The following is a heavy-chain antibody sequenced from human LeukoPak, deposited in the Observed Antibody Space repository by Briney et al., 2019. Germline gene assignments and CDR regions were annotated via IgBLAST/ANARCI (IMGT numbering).Heavy chain of an antibody. V-gene: IGHV3-23*01. J-gene: IGHJ5*01. D-gene: IGHD4-17*01. CDR2: ISTTT. Sequence: GGSLRLSCAASGFTFSSYAMSWVRQVPAKGLEWVSAISTTTYYADSVEGRFTISRDNSKNTLYLQMNSLRAEDTAVYYCAKPIGPRYGDYHNSCFDSWGQGTLVTVSS. CDR3: AKPIGPRYGDYHNSCFDS. CDR1: GFTFSSYA.